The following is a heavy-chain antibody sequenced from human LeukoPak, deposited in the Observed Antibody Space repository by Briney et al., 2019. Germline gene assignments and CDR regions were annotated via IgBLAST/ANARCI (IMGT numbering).Heavy chain of an antibody. CDR1: GASISSGDYY. CDR2: IYYSGST. Sequence: SQTLSLTCTVSGASISSGDYYWRWIRQPPGKGLEWIGYIYYSGSTYYNPSLKSRVTISVDTSKNQFSLKLSSVTAADTAVYYCARVRSAYCGGDCHHIDYWGQGTLVTVSS. V-gene: IGHV4-30-4*01. CDR3: ARVRSAYCGGDCHHIDY. D-gene: IGHD2-21*02. J-gene: IGHJ4*02.